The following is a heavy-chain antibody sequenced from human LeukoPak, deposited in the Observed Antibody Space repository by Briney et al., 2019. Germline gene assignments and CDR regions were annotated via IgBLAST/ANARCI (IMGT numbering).Heavy chain of an antibody. J-gene: IGHJ5*02. CDR3: ARVQYQLLYSGWFDP. D-gene: IGHD2-2*02. CDR1: GGTSSSYA. CDR2: IIPIFGTA. Sequence: VASVKVSCKASGGTSSSYAISWVRQAPGQGLEWMGGIIPIFGTANYAQKFQGRVTITADESTSTAYMELSSLRSEDTAVYYCARVQYQLLYSGWFDPWGQGTLVTVSS. V-gene: IGHV1-69*01.